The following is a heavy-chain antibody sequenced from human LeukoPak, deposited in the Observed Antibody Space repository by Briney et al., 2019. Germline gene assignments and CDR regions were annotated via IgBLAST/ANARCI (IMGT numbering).Heavy chain of an antibody. V-gene: IGHV4-59*01. D-gene: IGHD1-26*01. J-gene: IGHJ5*02. CDR2: IYYSGST. Sequence: PSETLSLTCTVSGGSISSYYWSWIRQPPGKGLEWIGYIYYSGSTNYNPSLKSRVTISVDTSKNQFSLKLSSVTAADTAVYYCARHSGSYQGWFDPWGQGTLVTVPS. CDR3: ARHSGSYQGWFDP. CDR1: GGSISSYY.